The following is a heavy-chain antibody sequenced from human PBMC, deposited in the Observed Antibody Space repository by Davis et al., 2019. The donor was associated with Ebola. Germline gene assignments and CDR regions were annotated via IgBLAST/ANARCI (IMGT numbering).Heavy chain of an antibody. CDR1: GYSFAHYW. CDR2: IYPGDSHT. V-gene: IGHV5-51*01. CDR3: ARHYKGEGGHSYEDY. D-gene: IGHD5-18*01. J-gene: IGHJ4*02. Sequence: GESLKISCEGSGYSFAHYWIAWVRQVPGKGLEWMGIIYPGDSHTRYNPSFQGQVTISADRSINTAYLQWSGLKASDTAMYYCARHYKGEGGHSYEDYWGQGTLVTVSS.